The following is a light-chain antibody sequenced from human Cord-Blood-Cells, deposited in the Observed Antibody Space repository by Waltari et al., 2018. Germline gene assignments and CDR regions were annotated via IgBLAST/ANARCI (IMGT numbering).Light chain of an antibody. Sequence: EIVLTQSPGTLSLSLGDRATLTCRASQSVSSSYLDWYQQKPGQAPRLLIYGASSRATGIPDRFSGSGSGTDFTLTISRLEPEDFAVYYCQQYGSSPYTFGQGTKLEIK. J-gene: IGKJ2*01. V-gene: IGKV3-20*01. CDR1: QSVSSSY. CDR3: QQYGSSPYT. CDR2: GAS.